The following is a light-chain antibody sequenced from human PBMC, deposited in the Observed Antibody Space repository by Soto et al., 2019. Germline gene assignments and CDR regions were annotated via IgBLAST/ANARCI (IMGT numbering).Light chain of an antibody. J-gene: IGKJ4*01. V-gene: IGKV2-30*01. Sequence: DVVMTQSPLSLTVTLGQPASISCRSSQSLVYSDGNTYLSWFQQRPGQSPRRLIYKVSDRASGAPDRFSGSWSVTDFTLKISRVEAKGVGVDYCMQGSPWPLTFGGGTKVEIK. CDR2: KVS. CDR1: QSLVYSDGNTY. CDR3: MQGSPWPLT.